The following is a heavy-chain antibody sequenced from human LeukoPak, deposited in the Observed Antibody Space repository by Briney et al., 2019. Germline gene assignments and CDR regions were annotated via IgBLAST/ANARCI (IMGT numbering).Heavy chain of an antibody. CDR1: GGSFSGYY. CDR3: ARGPAKYCTNGVCYFDY. CDR2: INHSGST. D-gene: IGHD2-8*01. Sequence: PSETLSLTCAVYGGSFSGYYWSWIRQPPGKGLEWIGEINHSGSTNYNPSLKSRVTISVDTSKNQFSLKLSSVTAADTAVYYCARGPAKYCTNGVCYFDYWGQGTLVTVSS. J-gene: IGHJ4*02. V-gene: IGHV4-34*01.